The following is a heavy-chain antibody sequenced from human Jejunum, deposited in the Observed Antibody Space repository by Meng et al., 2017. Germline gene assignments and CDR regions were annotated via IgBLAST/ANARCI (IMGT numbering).Heavy chain of an antibody. D-gene: IGHD1-1*01. CDR1: GYTFSDHY. V-gene: IGHV1-2*04. J-gene: IGHJ4*02. Sequence: QVQLVQSGAEGKKSGASVKGSCKASGYTFSDHYIHWVRQAPGQGLEWMGWTNPDTGGTNYAQKFQGWVTMTRDTSISTAYMELRRLRSDDTAVYYCARDAGSFLDYYFDSWGQGTLVTVSS. CDR3: ARDAGSFLDYYFDS. CDR2: TNPDTGGT.